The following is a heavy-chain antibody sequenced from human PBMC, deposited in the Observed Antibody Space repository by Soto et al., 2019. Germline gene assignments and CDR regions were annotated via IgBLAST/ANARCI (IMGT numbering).Heavy chain of an antibody. D-gene: IGHD1-26*01. CDR1: GFGFSDHY. V-gene: IGHV3-72*01. Sequence: EVQLVESGGGLVQPGGSLRLSCAASGFGFSDHYMEWVRQAPGKGLEWVGRIKHKADSYTTEYAASVKGSFTISRDDLENSLYLQMKNLKTEDTAVYYCARLWDRWFDSWGQGTLVTVSS. CDR2: IKHKADSYTT. CDR3: ARLWDRWFDS. J-gene: IGHJ5*01.